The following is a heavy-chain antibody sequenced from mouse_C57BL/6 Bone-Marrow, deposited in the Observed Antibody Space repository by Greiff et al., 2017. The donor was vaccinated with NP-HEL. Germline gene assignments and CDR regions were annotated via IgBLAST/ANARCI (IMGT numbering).Heavy chain of an antibody. D-gene: IGHD1-1*01. CDR2: IWWDDDK. CDR3: ARTVYYGSSYAMDY. J-gene: IGHJ4*01. V-gene: IGHV8-8*01. CDR1: GFSLSTFGMG. Sequence: QVQLKESGPGILQPSQTLSLTCSFSGFSLSTFGMGVGWIRQPSGKGLEWLAHIWWDDDKYYNPALKSRLTISKDTSKNQVFLKIANVDTADTATYYCARTVYYGSSYAMDYWGQGTSVTVSS.